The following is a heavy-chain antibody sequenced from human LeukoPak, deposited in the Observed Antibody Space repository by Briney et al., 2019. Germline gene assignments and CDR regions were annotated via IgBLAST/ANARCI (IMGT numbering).Heavy chain of an antibody. D-gene: IGHD3-16*01. Sequence: GGSLRPSWAAAGFIINKAWSAWGRLAPGKRLGWVVHIKAKTDDGTTASAGPVKGSFTISRDDSSDTLYLQMNSLNTEDTATYYCTSSLKAVLGELLGYWGQGTLVTVSS. V-gene: IGHV3-15*01. CDR1: GFIINKAW. CDR3: TSSLKAVLGELLGY. J-gene: IGHJ4*02. CDR2: IKAKTDDGTT.